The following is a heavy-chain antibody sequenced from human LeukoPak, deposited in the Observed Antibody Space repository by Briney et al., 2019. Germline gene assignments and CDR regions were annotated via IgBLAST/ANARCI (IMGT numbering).Heavy chain of an antibody. J-gene: IGHJ5*02. V-gene: IGHV1-69*04. CDR3: ARDRDIVVVPAAQYNWFDP. CDR1: GGTFSSYT. Sequence: SVKVSCKAFGGTFSSYTISWVRQAPGQGLEWMGRIIPILGIANYAQKFQGRVTITADKSTSTAYMELSSLRSEDTAVYYCARDRDIVVVPAAQYNWFDPWGQGTLVTVSS. D-gene: IGHD2-2*01. CDR2: IIPILGIA.